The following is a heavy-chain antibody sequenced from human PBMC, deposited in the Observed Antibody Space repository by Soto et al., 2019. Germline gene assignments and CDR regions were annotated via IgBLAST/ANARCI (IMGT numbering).Heavy chain of an antibody. CDR2: IYYSGST. CDR1: GGSISSGGYY. J-gene: IGHJ4*02. D-gene: IGHD3-3*01. Sequence: SETLSLTCTVSGGSISSGGYYWSWIRQHPGKGLEWIGYIYYSGSTYYNPSLKSRVTISVDTSKNQFSLKLSSVTAADTAVYYCARDHSPLYDFWSGYYDYWGQGALVTVSS. V-gene: IGHV4-31*03. CDR3: ARDHSPLYDFWSGYYDY.